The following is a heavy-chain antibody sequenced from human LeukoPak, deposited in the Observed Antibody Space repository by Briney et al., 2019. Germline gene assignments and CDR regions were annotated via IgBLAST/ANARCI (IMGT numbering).Heavy chain of an antibody. D-gene: IGHD1-1*01. J-gene: IGHJ6*02. V-gene: IGHV1-8*01. CDR3: ATGLEGYYYYGMDV. Sequence: ASVKVSCKASGYTFTSYDINWVRQATGQGLEWMGWMNPNSGNTGYAQKFQGRVTMTRNTSISTAYMELSSLRSEDTAVYYCATGLEGYYYYGMDVWGQGTTVTVSS. CDR2: MNPNSGNT. CDR1: GYTFTSYD.